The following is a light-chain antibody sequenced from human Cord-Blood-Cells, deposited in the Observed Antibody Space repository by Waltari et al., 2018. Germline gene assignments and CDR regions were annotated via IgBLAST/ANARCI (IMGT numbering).Light chain of an antibody. CDR1: QSVSSSY. CDR3: QQYGSSPET. J-gene: IGKJ1*01. V-gene: IGKV3-20*01. CDR2: GAS. Sequence: EIVLTQSPGTLSLSPVERATLSCRASQSVSSSYLAWYQQKPGQAPRLLIYGASSRATGIPDRFSGSGSGTDFTLTISRLEPEDFAVYYCQQYGSSPETFGQGTEVEIK.